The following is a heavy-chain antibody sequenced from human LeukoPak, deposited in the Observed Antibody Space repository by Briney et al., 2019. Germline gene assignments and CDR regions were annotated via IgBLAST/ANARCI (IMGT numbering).Heavy chain of an antibody. Sequence: GGSLRLSCAASGFTFSSYGMHWVRQAPGKGLEWVAVIWYDGSNKYYADSVKGRFTISRDNAKNSLYLQMNSLRAEDTAVYYCARGSYCSSTSCYTLTMDYWGQGTLVTVSS. CDR3: ARGSYCSSTSCYTLTMDY. CDR2: IWYDGSNK. V-gene: IGHV3-33*01. D-gene: IGHD2-2*02. J-gene: IGHJ4*02. CDR1: GFTFSSYG.